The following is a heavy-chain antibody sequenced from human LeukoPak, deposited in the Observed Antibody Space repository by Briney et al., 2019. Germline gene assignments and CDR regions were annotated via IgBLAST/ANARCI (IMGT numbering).Heavy chain of an antibody. Sequence: GGSLRLSCAASGFTFSDHAMSWVRQAPGKGLEWVAVISYDGSNKYYADSVKGRFTISRDNSKNTLYLQMNSLRAEDTAVYYCARDLSTIAVAGSLDYWGQGTLVTVSS. V-gene: IGHV3-30*04. CDR2: ISYDGSNK. D-gene: IGHD6-19*01. CDR3: ARDLSTIAVAGSLDY. CDR1: GFTFSDHA. J-gene: IGHJ4*02.